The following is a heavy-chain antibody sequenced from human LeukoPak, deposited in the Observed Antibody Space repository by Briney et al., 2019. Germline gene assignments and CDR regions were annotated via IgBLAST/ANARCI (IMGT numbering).Heavy chain of an antibody. V-gene: IGHV3-48*03. J-gene: IGHJ4*02. CDR2: ISSSGTPI. Sequence: TGGSLRLSCAASGFTFSSYEMEWVRQAPGKGLEWVSYISSSGTPIYSADSVRGRFSISRDNAKNSLYLQMNSLRAEDTAVYYCVRSIGGHWHYFDFWGQGALVTVSS. CDR3: VRSIGGHWHYFDF. D-gene: IGHD2-21*01. CDR1: GFTFSSYE.